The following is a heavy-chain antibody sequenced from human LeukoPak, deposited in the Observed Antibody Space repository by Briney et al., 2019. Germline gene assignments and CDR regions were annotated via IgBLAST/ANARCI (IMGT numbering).Heavy chain of an antibody. CDR1: GGSFSGYY. D-gene: IGHD6-13*01. CDR3: ARGGGIAAAVPYYYFDY. J-gene: IGHJ4*02. V-gene: IGHV4-34*01. Sequence: SETLSLTCAVYGGSFSGYYWSWIRQPPGKGLEWIGEINHSGSTNYNPSLKSRVTISVDTSKNQFSLKLSSVTAADTAVYYCARGGGIAAAVPYYYFDYWGQGTLVTVSS. CDR2: INHSGST.